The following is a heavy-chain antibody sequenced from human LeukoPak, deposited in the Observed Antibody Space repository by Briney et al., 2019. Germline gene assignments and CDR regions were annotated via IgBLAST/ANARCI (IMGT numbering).Heavy chain of an antibody. V-gene: IGHV1-2*02. D-gene: IGHD7-27*01. CDR3: ARDLIKLGINWELDY. CDR2: INPNSGGT. J-gene: IGHJ4*02. CDR1: GYTFTGYY. Sequence: GASVKVSCKASGYTFTGYYMHWVRQAPGQGLEWMGWINPNSGGTNYAQKFQGRVTMTRDTSISTAYMELSRLRSDDTAVYYCARDLIKLGINWELDYWGQGTLVTVSS.